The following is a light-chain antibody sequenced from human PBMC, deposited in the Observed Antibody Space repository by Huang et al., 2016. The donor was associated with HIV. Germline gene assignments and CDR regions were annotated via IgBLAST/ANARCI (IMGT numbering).Light chain of an antibody. J-gene: IGKJ1*01. CDR2: GAS. V-gene: IGKV1-39*01. Sequence: DIQLTQSPSSLSASLGDRVTITCRASQTISGYLHWYQQRPGKAPQILIFGASSVHSGVPSRFSGSGSGTDFTLTVSDMQPEDFGTYYCQQSYSSPPTFGQGTKVEIK. CDR3: QQSYSSPPT. CDR1: QTISGY.